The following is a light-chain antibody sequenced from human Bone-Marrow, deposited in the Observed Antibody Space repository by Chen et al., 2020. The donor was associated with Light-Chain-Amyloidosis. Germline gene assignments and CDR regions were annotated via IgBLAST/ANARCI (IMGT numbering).Light chain of an antibody. CDR2: RDT. CDR3: QSADSSGTYEVI. V-gene: IGLV3-25*03. Sequence: SYELTQPPSASVSPGQTARITCSGDDLPTKYAYWYQQKPGQAPVLVINRDTERPPGISERFSGSSSGTTATLTICGVQAEDEADYHSQSADSSGTYEVIFGGGTKLTVL. CDR1: DLPTKY. J-gene: IGLJ2*01.